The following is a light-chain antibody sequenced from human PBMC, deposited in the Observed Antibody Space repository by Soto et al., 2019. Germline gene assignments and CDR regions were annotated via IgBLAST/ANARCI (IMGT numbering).Light chain of an antibody. J-gene: IGLJ1*01. CDR1: SSDVGGYDY. CDR3: SSHPSGSTRV. Sequence: QSVLTQPASVSGSPGQSIAISCTGTSSDVGGYDYVSWYQQHPDKAPKLMIYEVTKRPPGVSNRFSGSKSGDTASLTISGLQPEDEADYYCSSHPSGSTRVFGSGTKVTVL. V-gene: IGLV2-14*01. CDR2: EVT.